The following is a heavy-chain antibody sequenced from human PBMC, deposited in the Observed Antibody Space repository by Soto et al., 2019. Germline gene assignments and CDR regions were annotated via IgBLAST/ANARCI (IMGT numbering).Heavy chain of an antibody. Sequence: QVQLQESGPGLLKPSATLSLTCTVSGGAISPYYWSWIRQPPGKGLEWIGYVYYSGNTNYNPSLESRVTISVDTSRNRFSLNLTSATAADTAVYYCARKGAAASYAHSYMDVWGRGTAVTVSS. CDR1: GGAISPYY. CDR2: VYYSGNT. CDR3: ARKGAAASYAHSYMDV. V-gene: IGHV4-59*01. J-gene: IGHJ6*03. D-gene: IGHD6-13*01.